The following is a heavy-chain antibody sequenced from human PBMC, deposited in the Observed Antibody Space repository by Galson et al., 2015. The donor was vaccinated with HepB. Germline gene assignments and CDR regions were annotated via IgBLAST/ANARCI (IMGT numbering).Heavy chain of an antibody. Sequence: CAISGDSVSSNSAAWNWIRQSPSRGLEWLGRTYYRSKWYNDYAVSVKSRITINPDTSKNQFFLQLNSVTPEDTAVYYCARVNWNRKHLKDYYYYYGMDVWGQGTTVTVSS. CDR1: GDSVSSNSAA. D-gene: IGHD1-20*01. CDR2: TYYRSKWYN. CDR3: ARVNWNRKHLKDYYYYYGMDV. J-gene: IGHJ6*02. V-gene: IGHV6-1*01.